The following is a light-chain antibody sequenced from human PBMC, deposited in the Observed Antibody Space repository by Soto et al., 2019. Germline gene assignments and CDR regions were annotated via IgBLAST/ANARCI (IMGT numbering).Light chain of an antibody. J-gene: IGKJ1*01. CDR3: QRSYSTPPWT. Sequence: PVTQSQSSLSASVGERVTMKCRASQSISSYLNWYQQKPGKAPKLLIYAASSLQSGVPSRFSGSGSGTDFTLTISSLQPEEFATYYCQRSYSTPPWTFGQGTKVDIK. CDR1: QSISSY. V-gene: IGKV1-39*01. CDR2: AAS.